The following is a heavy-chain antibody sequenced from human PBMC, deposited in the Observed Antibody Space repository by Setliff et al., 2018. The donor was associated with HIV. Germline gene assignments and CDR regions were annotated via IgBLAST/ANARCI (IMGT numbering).Heavy chain of an antibody. D-gene: IGHD3-3*01. Sequence: GESLKISCKGSGYSFSNYWIGWVRQMPGKGLEWMGIVYPGDSDTRYSPSFEGQVTISADKSISTAYLQWSSLKASDTAMYYCARHTRQLKFLEWLSPHYFHYYYMDVWGQGTTVTVSS. CDR2: VYPGDSDT. J-gene: IGHJ6*03. CDR1: GYSFSNYW. CDR3: ARHTRQLKFLEWLSPHYFHYYYMDV. V-gene: IGHV5-51*01.